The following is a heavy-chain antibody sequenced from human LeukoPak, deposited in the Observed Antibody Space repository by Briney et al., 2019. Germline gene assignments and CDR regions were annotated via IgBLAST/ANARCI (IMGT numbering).Heavy chain of an antibody. J-gene: IGHJ5*02. CDR2: IYYSGST. CDR3: ARVDSSGSVLDP. Sequence: PSETLSLTCTVSGGSISSSSYYWGWIRQPPGKGLEWIGSIYYSGSTYYNPSLKSRVTISVDTSKNQFSLKLSSVTAADTAVYYCARVDSSGSVLDPWGQGTLVTVSS. V-gene: IGHV4-39*07. CDR1: GGSISSSSYY. D-gene: IGHD3-22*01.